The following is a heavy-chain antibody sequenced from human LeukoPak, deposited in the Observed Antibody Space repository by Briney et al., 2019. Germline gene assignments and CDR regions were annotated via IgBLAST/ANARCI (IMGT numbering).Heavy chain of an antibody. V-gene: IGHV4-59*01. J-gene: IGHJ4*02. CDR1: GGSISSYY. D-gene: IGHD3-3*01. CDR3: ASTTIFGVVTFDY. CDR2: IYYSGST. Sequence: SETLSLTCTVSGGSISSYYWSWIRQPPGKGLEWIGYIYYSGSTNYNPSLKSRVTISVDTSKNQFSLKLSSVTAADTAVYYCASTTIFGVVTFDYWGQGTLVTVSS.